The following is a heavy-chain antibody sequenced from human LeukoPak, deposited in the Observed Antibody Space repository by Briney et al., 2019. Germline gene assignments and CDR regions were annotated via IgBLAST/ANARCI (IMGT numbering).Heavy chain of an antibody. J-gene: IGHJ6*02. CDR2: IYSGGTT. CDR1: GFTVNSNY. V-gene: IGHV3-53*01. CDR3: ARGPRYYYYYGMDV. Sequence: GGSLRLSCAASGFTVNSNYWSWVRQAPGKGLEWVSVIYSGGTTYYADSVKGRFTFSRDNSKNMLHLQMNSLRAEDTAVYYCARGPRYYYYYGMDVWGQGTTVTVSS.